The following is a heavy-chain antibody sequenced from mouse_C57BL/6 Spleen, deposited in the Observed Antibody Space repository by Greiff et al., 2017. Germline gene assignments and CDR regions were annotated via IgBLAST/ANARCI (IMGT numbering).Heavy chain of an antibody. V-gene: IGHV1-52*01. Sequence: QVQLQQPGAELVRPGSSVKLSCKASGYTFTSYWMHWVKQRPIQGLEWIGNIDPSDSETHYNQKVKDKATLTVDKSYSTAYRQLSSLTSEDSAVYYCARWDCNHGGFAYWGQGTLVTVSA. J-gene: IGHJ3*01. D-gene: IGHD4-1*01. CDR2: IDPSDSET. CDR1: GYTFTSYW. CDR3: ARWDCNHGGFAY.